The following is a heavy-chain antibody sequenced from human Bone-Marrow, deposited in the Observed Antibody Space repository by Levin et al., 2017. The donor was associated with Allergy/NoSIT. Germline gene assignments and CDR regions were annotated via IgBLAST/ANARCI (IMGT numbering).Heavy chain of an antibody. Sequence: GGSLRLSCAASGFTFSSYGMHWVRQAPGKGLEWVAVISYDGSNKYYADSVKGRFTISRDNSKNTLYLQMNSLRAEDTAVYYCAKGGAVAGVRIHDAFDIWGQGTMVTVSS. V-gene: IGHV3-30*18. J-gene: IGHJ3*02. CDR3: AKGGAVAGVRIHDAFDI. CDR2: ISYDGSNK. CDR1: GFTFSSYG. D-gene: IGHD6-19*01.